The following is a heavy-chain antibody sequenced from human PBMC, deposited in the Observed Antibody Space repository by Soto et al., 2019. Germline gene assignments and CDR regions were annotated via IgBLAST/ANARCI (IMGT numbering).Heavy chain of an antibody. Sequence: SETLSLTCTVSADFFSTYFWTWIRQPPGKGLEYIGHIYYSGSTIYNPPLKSRVTISIDTSKNQFSLKMSSVTAADTAVYYCARRYGEGFDLWGQGTMVTVS. CDR1: ADFFSTYF. V-gene: IGHV4-59*01. CDR3: ARRYGEGFDL. CDR2: IYYSGST. J-gene: IGHJ3*01. D-gene: IGHD1-1*01.